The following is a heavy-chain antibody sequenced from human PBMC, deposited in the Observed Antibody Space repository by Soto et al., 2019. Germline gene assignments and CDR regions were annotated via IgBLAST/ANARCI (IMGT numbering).Heavy chain of an antibody. J-gene: IGHJ3*01. CDR1: GFTFSSYS. V-gene: IGHV3-48*01. Sequence: GGSLRLSCAASGFTFSSYSMNWVRQAPGKGLEWVSYISSSSSTIYYADSVKGRFTISRDNAKNSLYLQMNSLRAEDTAVYYCASYKFDIVATWDALDFWGQGTIVTGSS. CDR2: ISSSSSTI. CDR3: ASYKFDIVATWDALDF. D-gene: IGHD5-12*01.